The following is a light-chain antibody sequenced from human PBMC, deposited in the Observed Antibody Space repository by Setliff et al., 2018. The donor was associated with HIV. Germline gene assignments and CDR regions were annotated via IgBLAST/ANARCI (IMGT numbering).Light chain of an antibody. CDR2: DVS. J-gene: IGLJ1*01. CDR1: SSDVGTYNY. CDR3: TSYTRSAIYV. V-gene: IGLV2-14*03. Sequence: SVLTQPASVSGSPGQSITISCTGTSSDVGTYNYVSWYQQHLGKAPKLMIYDVSKRPSGVSDRFSGSKSGNTASLTISGLQAEDEADYYCTSYTRSAIYVFATGTKVPVL.